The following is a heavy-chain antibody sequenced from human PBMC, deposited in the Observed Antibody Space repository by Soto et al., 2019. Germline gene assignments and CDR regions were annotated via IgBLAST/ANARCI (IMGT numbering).Heavy chain of an antibody. Sequence: DVQLVESGGGLLQPGESLRLSCAAFGLTVSGKKYVAWVRQAPGKGLEWVSALYDVDGTYYADSVKGRFTTSRDSSKTTVYLQMNGLRPDDTAVYYCASWHEREHAYDVWGQGTTVTVSS. CDR1: GLTVSGKKY. V-gene: IGHV3-53*01. CDR2: LYDVDGT. CDR3: ASWHEREHAYDV. D-gene: IGHD1-1*01. J-gene: IGHJ3*01.